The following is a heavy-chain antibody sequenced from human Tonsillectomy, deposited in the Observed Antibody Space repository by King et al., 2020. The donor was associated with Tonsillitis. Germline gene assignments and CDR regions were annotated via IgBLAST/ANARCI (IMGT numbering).Heavy chain of an antibody. V-gene: IGHV3-15*01. CDR3: TTDPRD. CDR2: IKSKSEGGTT. J-gene: IGHJ1*01. CDR1: GFSFKNAW. Sequence: VQLVESGGDSVKPGGSLRLSCAASGFSFKNAWMSWVRQAPGKGLEWLGRIKSKSEGGTTDYAAPVKGRFTISRDDSNNMVYLQMDSLKTEDTAIYYCTTDPRDWGQGTLVTVSS.